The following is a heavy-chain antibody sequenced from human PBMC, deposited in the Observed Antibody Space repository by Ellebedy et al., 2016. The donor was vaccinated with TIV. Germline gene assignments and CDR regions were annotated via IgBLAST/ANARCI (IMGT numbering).Heavy chain of an antibody. Sequence: AASVKVSCKASGYTFTSYAIHWVRQAPGQRLEWMGWINAGNGNTKYSQKFQDRVTITRDTSATTAYMELSSLRSEDTAVYYCARGCTIFGVVIGFDPWGQGTLVTVSS. J-gene: IGHJ5*02. CDR2: INAGNGNT. D-gene: IGHD3-3*01. V-gene: IGHV1-3*01. CDR3: ARGCTIFGVVIGFDP. CDR1: GYTFTSYA.